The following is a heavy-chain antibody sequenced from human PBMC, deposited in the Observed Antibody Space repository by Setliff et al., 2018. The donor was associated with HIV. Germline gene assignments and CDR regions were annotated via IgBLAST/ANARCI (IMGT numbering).Heavy chain of an antibody. CDR2: IGQDGSEK. J-gene: IGHJ6*02. Sequence: TGGSVRLSCAASGFTFTSYWMIWVRQAPGKGLEWVANIGQDGSEKNYVDSVKGRFTISRDNAKNSMDLQMNSLRAEDTAIYYCARKLRPGHGVDVWGQGTTVTVSS. CDR3: ARKLRPGHGVDV. CDR1: GFTFTSYW. D-gene: IGHD3-10*01. V-gene: IGHV3-7*01.